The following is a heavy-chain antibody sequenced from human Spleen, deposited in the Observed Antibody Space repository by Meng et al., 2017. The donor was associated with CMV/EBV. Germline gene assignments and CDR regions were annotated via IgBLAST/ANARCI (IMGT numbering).Heavy chain of an antibody. CDR1: GFTFSNYV. CDR2: VSDSGGTT. CDR3: ATEGRASWFLDY. J-gene: IGHJ4*02. D-gene: IGHD6-13*01. V-gene: IGHV3-23*01. Sequence: GESLKISCAASGFTFSNYVTHWVRQAPGKGLEWVSGVSDSGGTTYYADSVRGRFTFFRDSSDNTLYLQMNSLTAEDTAVYYCATEGRASWFLDYWGQGTLVTVSS.